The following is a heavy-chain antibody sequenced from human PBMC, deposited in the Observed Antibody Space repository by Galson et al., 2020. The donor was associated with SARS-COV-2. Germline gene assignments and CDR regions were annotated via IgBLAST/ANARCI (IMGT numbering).Heavy chain of an antibody. CDR2: INPSGGST. CDR3: ARTSSLNYDFWSGFITAIGIYGMDV. V-gene: IGHV1-46*01. J-gene: IGHJ6*02. CDR1: GYTFTSYY. Sequence: ASVKVSCKASGYTFTSYYMHWVRQAPGQGLEWMGIINPSGGSTSYAQKFQGRVTMTRDTSTSTVYMELSSLRSEDTAVYYCARTSSLNYDFWSGFITAIGIYGMDVWGQGTTVTVSS. D-gene: IGHD3-3*01.